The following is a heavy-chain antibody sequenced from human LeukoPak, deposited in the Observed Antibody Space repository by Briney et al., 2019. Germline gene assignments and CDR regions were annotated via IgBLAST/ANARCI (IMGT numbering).Heavy chain of an antibody. CDR1: GFSFSSYG. V-gene: IGHV3-30*18. CDR2: ISYDGSNK. CDR3: AKNLIAARRPYYYYGMDV. D-gene: IGHD6-6*01. Sequence: QPGRSLRLSCAASGFSFSSYGMHWVRQAPGKGLEWVAVISYDGSNKYYADSVKGRFTISRDNSKNTLYLQMNSLRAEDTAVYYCAKNLIAARRPYYYYGMDVWGQGTTVTVSS. J-gene: IGHJ6*02.